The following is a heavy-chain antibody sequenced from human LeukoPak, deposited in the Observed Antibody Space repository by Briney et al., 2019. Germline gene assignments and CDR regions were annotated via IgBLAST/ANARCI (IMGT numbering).Heavy chain of an antibody. J-gene: IGHJ4*02. Sequence: PGGSLRLSCAASGFTVSSSYMSWVRQAPGKGLEWVSVMYSGGATYYANSVKGRFTISRDYSKNTLNLQMSNLETEDTAVYFCARSVHDTSGYAYWGQGTLVTVSS. D-gene: IGHD3-22*01. CDR1: GFTVSSSY. CDR3: ARSVHDTSGYAY. V-gene: IGHV3-66*02. CDR2: MYSGGAT.